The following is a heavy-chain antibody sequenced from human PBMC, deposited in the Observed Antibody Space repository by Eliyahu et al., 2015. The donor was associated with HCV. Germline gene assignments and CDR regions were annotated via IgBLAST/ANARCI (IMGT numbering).Heavy chain of an antibody. CDR2: ISSDGGST. V-gene: IGHV3-64*01. J-gene: IGHJ4*02. CDR3: ARAEIGYSGYGS. D-gene: IGHD5-12*01. CDR1: GFXFTTYA. Sequence: EVQLVESGGGLVQPGGSLRLSCAASGFXFTTYAMHWVRQAPGRGLEYVSAISSDGGSTYYANSVKGRFTISRDNSKNTLYLQMGRLRAEDTAVYYCARAEIGYSGYGSWGQGTLVTVSS.